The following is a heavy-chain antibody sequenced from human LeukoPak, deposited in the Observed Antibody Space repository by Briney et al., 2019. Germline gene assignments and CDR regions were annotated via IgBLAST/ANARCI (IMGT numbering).Heavy chain of an antibody. J-gene: IGHJ6*03. D-gene: IGHD3-16*01. Sequence: ASVKVSRKASGYTFTGYYMHWVRQAPGQGLEWMGWINPNSGGTNYAQKFQGRVTMTRDTSISTAYMELSRLRSDDTAVYYCARERGRRYYMDVWGKGTTVTVSS. CDR1: GYTFTGYY. CDR3: ARERGRRYYMDV. V-gene: IGHV1-2*02. CDR2: INPNSGGT.